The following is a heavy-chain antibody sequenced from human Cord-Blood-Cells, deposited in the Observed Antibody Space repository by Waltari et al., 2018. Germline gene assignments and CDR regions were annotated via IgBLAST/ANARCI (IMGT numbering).Heavy chain of an antibody. V-gene: IGHV3-66*01. CDR3: ARDGYYDFWSGYYDY. CDR1: GFPGSSNY. CDR2: IYSGGST. Sequence: EVQLVESGGGLVQPGGSLGLSCPASGFPGSSNYISGVRTAPGKGLEWVSVIYSGGSTYYADSVKGRFTISRDNSKNTLYLQMNSLRAEDTAVYYCARDGYYDFWSGYYDYWGQGTLVTVSS. D-gene: IGHD3-3*01. J-gene: IGHJ4*02.